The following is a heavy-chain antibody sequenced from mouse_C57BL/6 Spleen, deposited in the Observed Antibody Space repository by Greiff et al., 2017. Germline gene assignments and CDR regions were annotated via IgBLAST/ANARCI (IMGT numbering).Heavy chain of an antibody. Sequence: EVQLVESVAELVRPGASVKLSCTASGFNIKNTYMHWVKQRPEQRLEWIGRIDPANGNTKYAPKFQGKATITADTSSHTAYLQLSSLTSEDTAIYYCARCLDYYGSRYGSHWYFDVWGTGTTVTVSS. V-gene: IGHV14-3*01. J-gene: IGHJ1*03. D-gene: IGHD1-1*01. CDR2: IDPANGNT. CDR3: ARCLDYYGSRYGSHWYFDV. CDR1: GFNIKNTY.